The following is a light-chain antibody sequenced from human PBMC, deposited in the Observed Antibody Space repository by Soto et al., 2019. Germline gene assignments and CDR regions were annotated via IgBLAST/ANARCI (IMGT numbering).Light chain of an antibody. CDR1: SSDVGSYTL. CDR2: EGS. J-gene: IGLJ3*02. Sequence: QSALTQPASVSGSPGQSITISCTGTSSDVGSYTLVSWFQQHPGKAPKLMIYEGSKRPSGVSNRFSGSKSGDTASLTISGLQAEDEADYYCCSYTGSTTFPWVFGGGTKVTVL. V-gene: IGLV2-23*03. CDR3: CSYTGSTTFPWV.